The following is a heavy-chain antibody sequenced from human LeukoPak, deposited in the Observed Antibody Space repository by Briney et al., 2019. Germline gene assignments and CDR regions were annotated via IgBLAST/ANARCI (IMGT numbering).Heavy chain of an antibody. CDR2: IYYSGST. D-gene: IGHD2-2*01. Sequence: SETLSLTCTVSGGSISSYYWSWIRQPPGKGLEWIGYIYYSGSTNYNPSLKSRVTISVDTSKNQFSLKLSSVTAADTAVYYCATAYQLLPIGFDPWGQGTLVTVSS. J-gene: IGHJ5*02. CDR1: GGSISSYY. V-gene: IGHV4-59*01. CDR3: ATAYQLLPIGFDP.